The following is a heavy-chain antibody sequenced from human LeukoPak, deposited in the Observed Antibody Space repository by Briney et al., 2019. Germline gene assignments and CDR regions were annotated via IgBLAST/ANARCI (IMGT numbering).Heavy chain of an antibody. CDR2: IRSKAYGGTK. Sequence: GGSLRLSCTASGFTFGDYAMSWFRQAPGKGLEWVGFIRSKAYGGTKEYAASVKGRFTISRDDSKSIAYLQMNSLKTEDTAVYYCTRAYTQLGFDPWGQGTLVTVSS. D-gene: IGHD2-2*01. J-gene: IGHJ5*02. CDR1: GFTFGDYA. V-gene: IGHV3-49*03. CDR3: TRAYTQLGFDP.